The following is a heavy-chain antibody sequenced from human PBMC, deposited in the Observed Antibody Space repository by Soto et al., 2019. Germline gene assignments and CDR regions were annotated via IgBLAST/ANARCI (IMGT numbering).Heavy chain of an antibody. V-gene: IGHV1-3*01. CDR2: INAGNGNT. CDR3: AKDYYDSSGYYPPALRFDY. J-gene: IGHJ4*02. CDR1: GYTFTSYA. Sequence: GASVKVSCKASGYTFTSYAMHWVRQAPGQRLEWMGWINAGNGNTKYSQKFQGRVTITRDTSASTAYMELSSLRSEDTAVYYCAKDYYDSSGYYPPALRFDYWAQGTLVTVSS. D-gene: IGHD3-22*01.